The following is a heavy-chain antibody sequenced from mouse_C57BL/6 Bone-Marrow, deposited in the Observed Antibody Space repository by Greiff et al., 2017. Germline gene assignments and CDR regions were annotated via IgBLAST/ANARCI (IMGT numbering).Heavy chain of an antibody. D-gene: IGHD1-1*01. J-gene: IGHJ2*01. Sequence: VQLQQSGAELMKPGASVKLSCKATGYTFPGYWIEWVKQRPGHGLEWIGELLPGSGSTNYNEQFKGKATFTADTSSNTAYMQLSSLTTEDSAIYYCARRCGYYGSSPYYFDYWGQGTTLTVSS. CDR3: ARRCGYYGSSPYYFDY. V-gene: IGHV1-9*01. CDR2: LLPGSGST. CDR1: GYTFPGYW.